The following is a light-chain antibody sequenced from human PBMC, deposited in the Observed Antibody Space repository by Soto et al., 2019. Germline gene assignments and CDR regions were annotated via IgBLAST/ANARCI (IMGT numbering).Light chain of an antibody. CDR2: GGS. V-gene: IGLV2-23*01. Sequence: QAVVTQPASVSGSPGQSITISCTGTSSDVGAYNLVSWYQQHPGKAPKLMIFGGSERPSGISNRFSSSKSGNTASLTISGLQAEDEADYHCCSFAGSGLWVFGGGTQLTVL. J-gene: IGLJ3*02. CDR1: SSDVGAYNL. CDR3: CSFAGSGLWV.